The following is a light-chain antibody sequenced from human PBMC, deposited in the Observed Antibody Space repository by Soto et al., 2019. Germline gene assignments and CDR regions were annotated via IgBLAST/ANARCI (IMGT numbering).Light chain of an antibody. J-gene: IGKJ1*01. CDR2: GAS. CDR1: QSVISTY. CDR3: QEYRDSLGT. V-gene: IGKV3-20*01. Sequence: EIVLTQSPGTLSLSPGERATLSCRASQSVISTYLAWYQQKPGQAPRLLIYGASSRATGTPDRFGGSGSGTDFTLTISRLEPEDFAVYYCQEYRDSLGTFGQGTEVEVK.